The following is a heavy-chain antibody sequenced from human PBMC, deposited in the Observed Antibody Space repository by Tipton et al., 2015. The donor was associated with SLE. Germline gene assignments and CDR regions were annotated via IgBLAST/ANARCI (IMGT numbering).Heavy chain of an antibody. CDR3: ARGRLVGRPRRSSWYGGFDL. D-gene: IGHD6-13*01. CDR2: INHSGST. Sequence: TLSLTCAVYGGSFSAYYWSWIRQPPGKGLEWIGEINHSGSTNYNPSLKSRVTISVDTSKNQFSLKLNSVTAADTAVYYCARGRLVGRPRRSSWYGGFDLWGQGTLVTVSS. CDR1: GGSFSAYY. J-gene: IGHJ4*02. V-gene: IGHV4-34*01.